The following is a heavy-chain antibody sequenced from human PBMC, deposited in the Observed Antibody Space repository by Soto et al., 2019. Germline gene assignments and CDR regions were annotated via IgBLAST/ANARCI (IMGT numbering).Heavy chain of an antibody. CDR1: GFTCISYA. CDR2: ISSNGGST. J-gene: IGHJ6*03. Sequence: VGSLRLSSTASGFTCISYAMHWVRQAPGKGLEYVSAISSNGGSTYYANSVKGRFTISRDNSKNTLYLQMGSLRAEDMAVYYCARARTAAGNYYYYYMDVWGKGTTVTVSS. D-gene: IGHD6-13*01. CDR3: ARARTAAGNYYYYYMDV. V-gene: IGHV3-64*01.